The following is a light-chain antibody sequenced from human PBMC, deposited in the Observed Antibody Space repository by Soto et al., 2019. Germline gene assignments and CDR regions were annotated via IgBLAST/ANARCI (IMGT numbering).Light chain of an antibody. J-gene: IGKJ1*01. CDR1: QSVSSY. CDR3: QQRSNWGWT. CDR2: DAS. Sequence: EIVLTQSPATLSLSPGERATLSCRASQSVSSYLAWYQQKPGQAPRLLIYDASNRATGIPARFSGSGSGTGFNLAISSLEPKDFAVYYCQQRSNWGWTFGQGTKVEIK. V-gene: IGKV3-11*01.